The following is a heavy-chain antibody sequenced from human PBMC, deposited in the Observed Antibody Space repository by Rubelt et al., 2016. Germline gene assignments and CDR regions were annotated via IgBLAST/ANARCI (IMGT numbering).Heavy chain of an antibody. Sequence: APGQGLEWMGWISAYNGNTNYAQKLQGRVTMTTDTSTSTAYMELSSLRSEDTAVYYCASLQYSSGWYSDYWGQGTLATVSS. J-gene: IGHJ4*02. D-gene: IGHD6-19*01. V-gene: IGHV1-18*01. CDR3: ASLQYSSGWYSDY. CDR2: ISAYNGNT.